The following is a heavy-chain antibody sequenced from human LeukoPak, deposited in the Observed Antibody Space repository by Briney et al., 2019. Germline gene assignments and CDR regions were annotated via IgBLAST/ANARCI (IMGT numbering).Heavy chain of an antibody. CDR1: GFTFSSYG. J-gene: IGHJ4*02. CDR2: IRYDGSNI. D-gene: IGHD3-22*01. V-gene: IGHV3-30*02. CDR3: AKEDYYDSSGYYFDY. Sequence: PGGSLRLSCAASGFTFSSYGMHWVRQAPGKGLEWVAFIRYDGSNIYYADSVKGRFTISRDNSKNTLYLQMNSLRAEDTAVYYCAKEDYYDSSGYYFDYWGQGTLVTVPS.